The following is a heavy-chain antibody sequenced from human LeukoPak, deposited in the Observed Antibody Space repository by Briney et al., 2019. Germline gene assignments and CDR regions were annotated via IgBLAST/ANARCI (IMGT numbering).Heavy chain of an antibody. Sequence: GSLRLSCAASGFTFSKYNMNWVRQAPGKGLEWVAYISSISSAMYYADSVKGRFTISRDNAKNSLYLQMNSLRADDTAVYYCAQSEIDYRYRCDNWGQGTLVTVSS. J-gene: IGHJ4*02. CDR1: GFTFSKYN. D-gene: IGHD5-12*01. CDR3: AQSEIDYRYRCDN. CDR2: ISSISSAM. V-gene: IGHV3-48*01.